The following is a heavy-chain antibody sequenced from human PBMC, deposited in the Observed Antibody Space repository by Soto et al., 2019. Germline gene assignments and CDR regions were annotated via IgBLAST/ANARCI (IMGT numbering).Heavy chain of an antibody. CDR1: GGSFSGYY. Sequence: QVQLQQWGAGLLKPSETLSLTCAVYGGSFSGYYWSWIRQPPGKGLEWIGEINHSGSTHYNPSLKSRVTISVDTSKNQFSLKLSSVTAADTAVYYCARRTTVTKHNWFDPWGQGTLVTVSS. CDR3: ARRTTVTKHNWFDP. D-gene: IGHD4-17*01. V-gene: IGHV4-34*01. J-gene: IGHJ5*02. CDR2: INHSGST.